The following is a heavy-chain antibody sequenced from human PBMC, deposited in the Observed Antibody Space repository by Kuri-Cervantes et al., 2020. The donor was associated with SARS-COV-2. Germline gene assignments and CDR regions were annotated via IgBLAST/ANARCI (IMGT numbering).Heavy chain of an antibody. CDR3: ASGYSGSYSYFQH. CDR1: GFTFSSYA. CDR2: ISYDGSNK. V-gene: IGHV3-30*04. Sequence: GESLKISCAASGFTFSSYAMHWVRQAPGKGLEWVAVISYDGSNKYYADSVKGRFTISRDNSKNTLYLQMNSLRAEDTAVYDCASGYSGSYSYFQHWGQGTLVTVSS. D-gene: IGHD1-26*01. J-gene: IGHJ1*01.